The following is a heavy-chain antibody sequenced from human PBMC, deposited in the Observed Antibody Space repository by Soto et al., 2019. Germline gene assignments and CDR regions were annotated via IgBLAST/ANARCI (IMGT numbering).Heavy chain of an antibody. CDR1: GFPFSGSI. CDR2: IRSKANSYAT. J-gene: IGHJ6*02. D-gene: IGHD1-26*01. Sequence: GGSLRLSCAASGFPFSGSIMHWVRQASGKGLEWVGRIRSKANSYATAYVASVKGRFTITRDDSKSTAYLQMNSLKTEDTAVYYCTRNLGAKYGMGVWGQGTTVTVSS. CDR3: TRNLGAKYGMGV. V-gene: IGHV3-73*01.